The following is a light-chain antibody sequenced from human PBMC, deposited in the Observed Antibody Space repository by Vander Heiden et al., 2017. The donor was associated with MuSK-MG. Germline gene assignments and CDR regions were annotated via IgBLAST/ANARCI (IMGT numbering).Light chain of an antibody. CDR1: SSDVGGYNY. CDR3: SSYTSSSTLVV. CDR2: DVS. V-gene: IGLV2-14*03. J-gene: IGLJ2*01. Sequence: QSALTQPASVSESPGQSITISCTGTSSDVGGYNYVSWYQQHPGKAPKLMIYDVSNRPSGVSNRFSGSKSGNTASLTISGLQAEDEADYYCSSYTSSSTLVVCGGGTKLNVL.